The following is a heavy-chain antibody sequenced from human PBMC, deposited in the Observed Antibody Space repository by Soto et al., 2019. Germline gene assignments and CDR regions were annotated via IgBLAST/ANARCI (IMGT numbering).Heavy chain of an antibody. CDR3: AVAVAGPTAIGY. CDR2: INSDGSST. J-gene: IGHJ4*02. CDR1: GFTFSSYW. Sequence: EVLLVESGGGLVQPGGSLRLSCAASGFTFSSYWMHWVRQAPGKGLVWVSRINSDGSSTSYADSVKGRFTISRDNAKNTLYLQMNSLRAEDTAVYYCAVAVAGPTAIGYWGQGTLVTVSS. V-gene: IGHV3-74*01. D-gene: IGHD6-19*01.